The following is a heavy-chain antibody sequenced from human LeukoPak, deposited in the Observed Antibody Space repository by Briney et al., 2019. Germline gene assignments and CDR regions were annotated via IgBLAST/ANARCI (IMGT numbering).Heavy chain of an antibody. D-gene: IGHD6-19*01. Sequence: GGSLRLSCAASGFGFSSYAMSWVRQVPGKGLEWVSAISSSGGTTGYADSVKGRFTISRDNSKNMLYLQMNSLRAEDTALYYCAKDLEQTYSGRSTSYDDWGQGTLVTVS. CDR2: ISSSGGTT. V-gene: IGHV3-23*01. J-gene: IGHJ4*02. CDR3: AKDLEQTYSGRSTSYDD. CDR1: GFGFSSYA.